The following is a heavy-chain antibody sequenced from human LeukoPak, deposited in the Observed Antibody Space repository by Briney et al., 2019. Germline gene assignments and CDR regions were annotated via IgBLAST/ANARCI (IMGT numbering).Heavy chain of an antibody. CDR1: GFTFSSYN. CDR3: ARYCSSTSCHDAFDI. J-gene: IGHJ3*02. V-gene: IGHV3-21*01. Sequence: GWSLRLSCAASGFTFSSYNMNWVRQAPGKGLEWVSSISSSSSYIYYADSVKGRSTISRDNAKNSLYLQMNSLRAEDTAVYYCARYCSSTSCHDAFDIWGQGTMVTVSS. CDR2: ISSSSSYI. D-gene: IGHD2-2*01.